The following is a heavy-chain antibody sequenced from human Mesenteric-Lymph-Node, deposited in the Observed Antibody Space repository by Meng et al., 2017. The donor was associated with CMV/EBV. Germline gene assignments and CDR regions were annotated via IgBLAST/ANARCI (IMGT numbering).Heavy chain of an antibody. Sequence: GGSLRLSCAASGSTFSDYYMSWIRQAPGRGLEWVSYISSSGSTIYSADSVKGRFTISRDIAKNSLYLQMNSLRAEDTAVYYCARDFNFRFDPWGQGTLVTVSS. J-gene: IGHJ5*02. CDR1: GSTFSDYY. CDR3: ARDFNFRFDP. CDR2: ISSSGSTI. V-gene: IGHV3-11*04.